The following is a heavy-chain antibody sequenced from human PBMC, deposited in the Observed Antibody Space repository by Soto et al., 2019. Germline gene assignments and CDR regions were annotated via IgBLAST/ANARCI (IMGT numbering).Heavy chain of an antibody. Sequence: SETLCLTYAVYGGSISSNKGWSWVRKPPGKGLEWIGEIYHSGSTNYNPSLKSRVTISLDKSKNQFSLELTSVTAADSAVYYCARDDHIVVVPTSLGAMDVWGQGTTVTVSS. D-gene: IGHD2-2*01. CDR3: ARDDHIVVVPTSLGAMDV. CDR2: IYHSGST. V-gene: IGHV4-4*02. J-gene: IGHJ6*02. CDR1: GGSISSNKG.